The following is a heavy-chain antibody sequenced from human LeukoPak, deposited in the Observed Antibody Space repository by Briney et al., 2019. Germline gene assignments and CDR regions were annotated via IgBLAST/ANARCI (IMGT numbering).Heavy chain of an antibody. J-gene: IGHJ4*02. Sequence: KHSETLSLTCTVSGGSISSGGYYWSWIRQPPGKGLEWIGYIYHSGSTYYNPSLKSRVTISVDRSKNQFSLKLSSVTAADTAVYYCARFGGGYDSEWGQGTLVTVSS. CDR3: ARFGGGYDSE. D-gene: IGHD5-12*01. CDR2: IYHSGST. V-gene: IGHV4-30-2*01. CDR1: GGSISSGGYY.